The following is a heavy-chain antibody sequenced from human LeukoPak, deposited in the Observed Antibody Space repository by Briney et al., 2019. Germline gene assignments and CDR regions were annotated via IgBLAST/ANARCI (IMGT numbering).Heavy chain of an antibody. CDR3: ASSYCSSTSCFILGGWFDP. CDR2: INTNSGGT. V-gene: IGHV1-2*06. D-gene: IGHD2-2*01. J-gene: IGHJ5*02. Sequence: ASVKVSCKASGYTFTGYYMHWVRQAPGQGLEWMGRINTNSGGTNYAKKLKGRVTLTRDTSISTAYMELSRLRSDDTAVYYCASSYCSSTSCFILGGWFDPWGQGTLVTVSS. CDR1: GYTFTGYY.